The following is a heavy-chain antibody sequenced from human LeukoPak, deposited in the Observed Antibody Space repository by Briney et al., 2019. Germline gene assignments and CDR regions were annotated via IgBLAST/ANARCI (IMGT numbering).Heavy chain of an antibody. CDR2: ISYDGSNK. J-gene: IGHJ6*04. D-gene: IGHD2-21*02. CDR1: GFTFSSYD. V-gene: IGHV3-30*04. Sequence: PGGSLRLSCAASGFTFSSYDMHWVRQAPGKGLEWVAVISYDGSNKYYPASVNGRFTIFRDNSNNPLHLQMNRLRAEDTAVYYCARALTFYGMDVWGKATTVTDSS. CDR3: ARALTFYGMDV.